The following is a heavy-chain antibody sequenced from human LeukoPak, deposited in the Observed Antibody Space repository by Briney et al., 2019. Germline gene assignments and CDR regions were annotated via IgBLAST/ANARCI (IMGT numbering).Heavy chain of an antibody. J-gene: IGHJ6*02. Sequence: ASVKVSCRASGYTFTGYYMHWVRQAPGQGLEWMGRINPNSGGTNYEQKFQGRVTMTRDTSISTAYMELSRLRSDDTAVYYCARDRELLWFGEEHYGMDVWGQGTTVTVSS. D-gene: IGHD3-10*01. CDR1: GYTFTGYY. CDR3: ARDRELLWFGEEHYGMDV. V-gene: IGHV1-2*06. CDR2: INPNSGGT.